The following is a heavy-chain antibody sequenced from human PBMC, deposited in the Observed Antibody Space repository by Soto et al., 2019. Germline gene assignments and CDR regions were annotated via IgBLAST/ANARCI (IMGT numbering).Heavy chain of an antibody. CDR3: ARKAWVRFDY. J-gene: IGHJ4*02. D-gene: IGHD7-27*01. CDR1: GDSISSSVW. Sequence: NPSETLSLTCAVSGDSISSSVWWTLVRQPPGKGLEWIGEVFHTGNTNYNPSLKSRVTMSVDKSTNEFSLKVTSVTAADTAIYYCARKAWVRFDYWGQGALVTVSS. V-gene: IGHV4-4*02. CDR2: VFHTGNT.